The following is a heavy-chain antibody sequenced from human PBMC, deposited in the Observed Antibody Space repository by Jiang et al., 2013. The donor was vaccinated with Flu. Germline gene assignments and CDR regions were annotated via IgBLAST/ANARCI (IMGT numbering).Heavy chain of an antibody. D-gene: IGHD1-26*01. CDR2: INPNGGGV. CDR3: ARWAVKINTGIYGMDV. Sequence: SGAEVKKPGASVKVSCKTSGYTFTDYYIHWVRQAPGQGLEWMGWINPNGGGVNYAQKFQGRVTMTRDTSVRTAEMELSRLKSDDTAVFYCARWAVKINTGIYGMDVWGQGTTVTVSS. J-gene: IGHJ6*02. CDR1: GYTFTDYY. V-gene: IGHV1-2*02.